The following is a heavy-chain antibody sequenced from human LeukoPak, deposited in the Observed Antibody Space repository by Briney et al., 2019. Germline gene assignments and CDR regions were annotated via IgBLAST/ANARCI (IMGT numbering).Heavy chain of an antibody. V-gene: IGHV1-46*01. Sequence: ASLKVSCKASGYTFSTYHMNRVRQAPGQGLEWMGTISPSNGNTNYAQSFRGRVTMTRDTSTSTVYMELTSLTSEDTAVYYCVREASGGYFDYWGQGTQVTVSS. D-gene: IGHD3-16*01. J-gene: IGHJ4*02. CDR3: VREASGGYFDY. CDR2: ISPSNGNT. CDR1: GYTFSTYH.